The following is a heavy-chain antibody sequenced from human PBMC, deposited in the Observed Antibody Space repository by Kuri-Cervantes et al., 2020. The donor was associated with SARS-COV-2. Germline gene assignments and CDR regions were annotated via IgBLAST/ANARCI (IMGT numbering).Heavy chain of an antibody. CDR1: ETTFPNYD. CDR2: INPSGGST. D-gene: IGHD6-13*01. V-gene: IGHV1-46*01. J-gene: IGHJ4*02. Sequence: ASVKVSCKAPETTFPNYDINWVRQATGQGLEWMGIINPSGGSTSYAQKFQGRVTMTRDTSISTAYMELSRLRSDDTAVYYCAREAPYSSSWWDYWGQGTLVTVSS. CDR3: AREAPYSSSWWDY.